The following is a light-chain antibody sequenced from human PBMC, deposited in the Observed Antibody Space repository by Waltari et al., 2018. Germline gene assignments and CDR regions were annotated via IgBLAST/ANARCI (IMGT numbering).Light chain of an antibody. CDR2: GAS. CDR1: QSVNSRY. Sequence: EIVLTQPPGTLSLSPGERATLSCRASQSVNSRYLAWYQQKSGQAPRLLIHGASSRATGIPDRFSGSGSGTDFTLTISRLEPEDFAVYYCQQYGSSPPTGFGPGTKLDIK. V-gene: IGKV3-20*01. CDR3: QQYGSSPPTG. J-gene: IGKJ3*01.